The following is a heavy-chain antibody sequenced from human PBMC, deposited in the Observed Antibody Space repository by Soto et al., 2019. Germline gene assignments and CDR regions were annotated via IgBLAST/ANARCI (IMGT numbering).Heavy chain of an antibody. J-gene: IGHJ5*02. Sequence: VQLVESGPGLVKPSETLSLTCTVSGGSVSSGSYYWSWIRQPPGKGLEWIGYIYYSGSTNYNPSLKSRVTISVDTSKNQFSLKLSSVTAADTAVYYCARENYDFWSGYKKRAGWFDPWGQGTLVTVSS. CDR2: IYYSGST. D-gene: IGHD3-3*01. CDR3: ARENYDFWSGYKKRAGWFDP. CDR1: GGSVSSGSYY. V-gene: IGHV4-61*01.